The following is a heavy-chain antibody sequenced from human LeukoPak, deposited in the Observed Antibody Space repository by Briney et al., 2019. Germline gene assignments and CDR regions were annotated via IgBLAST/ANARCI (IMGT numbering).Heavy chain of an antibody. CDR2: MNPNSGNT. CDR1: GYTFTSYD. J-gene: IGHJ4*02. V-gene: IGHV1-8*01. D-gene: IGHD3-10*01. Sequence: ASVKVSCKASGYTFTSYDINWVRQATGQGLEWMGWMNPNSGNTGYAQKFQGRVTMTRNTSISTAYMELSSLRSEDTAVYYCASGITMVRGPAGYWGQGTLVTVSS. CDR3: ASGITMVRGPAGY.